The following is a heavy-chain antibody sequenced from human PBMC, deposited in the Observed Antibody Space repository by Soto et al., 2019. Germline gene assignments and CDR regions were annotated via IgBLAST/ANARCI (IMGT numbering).Heavy chain of an antibody. CDR3: ARGSWDDVSGHYYMDV. CDR2: TYYKSKWYY. J-gene: IGHJ6*03. CDR1: GDSVSSNSAG. Sequence: QVQLQQSSPGLVKLSQALSLTCDISGDSVSSNSAGWNWIRQTPSRGLEWLGRTYYKSKWYYTYAASVKSRITVSPDTSKNQFSLQLTSVTPEDTAVYYCARGSWDDVSGHYYMDVWDKGTTVTVSS. D-gene: IGHD1-1*01. V-gene: IGHV6-1*01.